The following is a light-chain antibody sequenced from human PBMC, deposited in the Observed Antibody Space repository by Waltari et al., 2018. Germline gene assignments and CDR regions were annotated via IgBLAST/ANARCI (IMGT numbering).Light chain of an antibody. CDR2: AAS. CDR3: QQYYSYPPT. J-gene: IGKJ4*01. CDR1: QGISSY. Sequence: AIRITQSPSSLSASTGDRVTIPCRPSQGISSYLAWYQQKPGKAPKLLIYAASTLQSGVPSRFSGSGSGTDFTLTISCLQSEDFATYYCQQYYSYPPTFGGGTKVEIK. V-gene: IGKV1-8*01.